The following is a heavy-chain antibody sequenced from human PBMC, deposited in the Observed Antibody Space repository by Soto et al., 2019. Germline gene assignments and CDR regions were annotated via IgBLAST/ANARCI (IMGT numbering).Heavy chain of an antibody. Sequence: GCGGNECSYWRGCLHQKTGKGLEWMGIIYPGDSDTRYSPSFQGQVTISADKSISTAYLQWSSLKASDTAMYYCARPLADPTGSYYFDYWGQGTLVTVSS. J-gene: IGHJ4*02. CDR3: ARPLADPTGSYYFDY. D-gene: IGHD6-19*01. V-gene: IGHV5-51*07. CDR2: IYPGDSDT. CDR1: GGNECSYW.